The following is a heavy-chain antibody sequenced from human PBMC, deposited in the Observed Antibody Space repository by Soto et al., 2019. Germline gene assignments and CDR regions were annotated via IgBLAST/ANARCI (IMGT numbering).Heavy chain of an antibody. V-gene: IGHV1-69*06. CDR1: GGTFNNYA. CDR3: ARWGGLSCSGAVCFKKPFDY. Sequence: QVQLVQSGAEVKRPESSMKVSCKPSGGTFNNYAINWVRQAPGQGLEWMGEIIPISGTTKYAQKCQGRVTITADKSTSTVYMDLSSLRSEDTAVYYCARWGGLSCSGAVCFKKPFDYWGQGTLVXXSS. D-gene: IGHD2-8*02. J-gene: IGHJ4*02. CDR2: IIPISGTT.